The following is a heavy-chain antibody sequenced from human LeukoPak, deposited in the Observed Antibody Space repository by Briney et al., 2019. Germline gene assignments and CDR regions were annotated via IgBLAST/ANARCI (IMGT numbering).Heavy chain of an antibody. CDR2: IIPIFGTA. J-gene: IGHJ6*03. CDR3: AREIAARPYYYYYMDV. V-gene: IGHV1-69*13. Sequence: SVKVSCKASGGTFSSYAISWVRQAPGQGLEWMGGIIPIFGTANYAQKFQGRVTITADESTSTAYMELSSLRSEDTAVYYCAREIAARPYYYYYMDVWGKGTTVTVSS. D-gene: IGHD6-6*01. CDR1: GGTFSSYA.